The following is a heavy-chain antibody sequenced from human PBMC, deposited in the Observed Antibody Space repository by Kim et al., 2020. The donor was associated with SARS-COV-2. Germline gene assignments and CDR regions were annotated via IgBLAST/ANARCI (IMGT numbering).Heavy chain of an antibody. CDR2: IYPGDSDT. Sequence: GESLKISCKGSGYSFTSYWIGWVRQMPGKGLEWMGIIYPGDSDTRYSPSFQGQVTISADKSISTAYLQWSSLKASDTAMYYCARHRAFLYSSGWYTLFDYWGQGTLVTVSS. CDR1: GYSFTSYW. V-gene: IGHV5-51*01. J-gene: IGHJ4*02. CDR3: ARHRAFLYSSGWYTLFDY. D-gene: IGHD6-19*01.